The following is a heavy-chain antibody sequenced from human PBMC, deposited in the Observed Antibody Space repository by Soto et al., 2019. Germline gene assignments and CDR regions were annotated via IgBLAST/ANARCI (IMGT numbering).Heavy chain of an antibody. D-gene: IGHD6-19*01. V-gene: IGHV4-39*01. Sequence: SETLSLTCTVSGGSSSSSSYYWGWIRQPPGKGLEWIGSIYYSGSTYYNPSLKSRVTISVDTSKNQFSLKLSSVTAADTAVYYCARRPYYYSSGWYYFDYWGQGTLVTASS. J-gene: IGHJ4*02. CDR3: ARRPYYYSSGWYYFDY. CDR2: IYYSGST. CDR1: GGSSSSSSYY.